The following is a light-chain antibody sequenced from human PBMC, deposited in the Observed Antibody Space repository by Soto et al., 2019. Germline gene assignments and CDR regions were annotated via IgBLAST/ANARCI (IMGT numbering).Light chain of an antibody. J-gene: IGLJ2*01. CDR1: SSDVGGYNY. Sequence: QSVLTQPPSASGSPGQSVTISCTGTSSDVGGYNYVSWYQQHTGKAPKLMISEVSKRPSGVPDRFSGSKSGNTASLTVSGLQAEDEADYYCSSFAGNNNVVFGGGTKLTVL. CDR3: SSFAGNNNVV. V-gene: IGLV2-8*01. CDR2: EVS.